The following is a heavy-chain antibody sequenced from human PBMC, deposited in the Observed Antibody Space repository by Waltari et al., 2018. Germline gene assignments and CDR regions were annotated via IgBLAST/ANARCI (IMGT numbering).Heavy chain of an antibody. CDR2: IYHSGGT. Sequence: QVQLQESGPGLVKPSETLSLTCAVSGYPISSGSYWGWIRRPPGKGLEWIGSIYHSGGTYYNPSLKSRVTISVDTSKNQFSLKLSSVTAADTAVYYCARDAHIAAAGPFDYWGQGTLVTVSS. V-gene: IGHV4-38-2*02. CDR1: GYPISSGSY. J-gene: IGHJ4*02. CDR3: ARDAHIAAAGPFDY. D-gene: IGHD6-13*01.